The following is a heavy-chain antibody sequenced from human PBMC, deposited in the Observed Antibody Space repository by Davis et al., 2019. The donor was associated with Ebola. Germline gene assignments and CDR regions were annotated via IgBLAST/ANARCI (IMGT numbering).Heavy chain of an antibody. V-gene: IGHV4-39*01. D-gene: IGHD2-2*01. CDR2: IYYSGST. J-gene: IGHJ5*02. CDR1: GGSISSSSYY. CDR3: ARQNRYCSSTSCYEVADWFDP. Sequence: PSETLSLTCTVSGGSISSSSYYWGWIRQPPGKGLEWIGSIYYSGSTYYNPSLKSRVTISVDTSKNQFSLKLSSVTAADTAVYYCARQNRYCSSTSCYEVADWFDPWGQGTLVTVSS.